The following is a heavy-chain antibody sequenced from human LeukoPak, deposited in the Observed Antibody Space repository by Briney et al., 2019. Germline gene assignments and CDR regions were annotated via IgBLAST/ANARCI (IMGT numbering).Heavy chain of an antibody. J-gene: IGHJ4*02. CDR1: GFTFSSYG. CDR2: ISYDESNR. CDR3: AEAGFSGYGGGDYDY. Sequence: GGSLRLSCAASGFTFSSYGMHWVRQAPGKGLEWVAVISYDESNRLYADSVKGRFTTSRDNSKNTLFLQMDSLRPEDTAVYSCAEAGFSGYGGGDYDYWGQGTLVTVSS. D-gene: IGHD5-12*01. V-gene: IGHV3-30*18.